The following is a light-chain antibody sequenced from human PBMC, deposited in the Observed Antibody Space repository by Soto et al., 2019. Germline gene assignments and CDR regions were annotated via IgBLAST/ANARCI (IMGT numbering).Light chain of an antibody. CDR3: QQYNNWPLT. Sequence: EIVMTQSPATLSLYPGERASLSCGASKLVGSSMAWYHQKPGQPPRLLIYGASTRATGVPARFSGSGSGTEFTLAISSLQSEDSGVYYCQQYNNWPLTFGGGTKVDIK. CDR1: KLVGSS. V-gene: IGKV3-15*01. J-gene: IGKJ4*01. CDR2: GAS.